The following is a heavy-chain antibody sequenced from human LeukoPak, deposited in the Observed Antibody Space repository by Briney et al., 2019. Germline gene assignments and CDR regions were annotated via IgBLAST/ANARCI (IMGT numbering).Heavy chain of an antibody. CDR3: ARDRMITFWGEGYFDY. Sequence: SSVKVSCKASGGTFSSYAISWVRQAPGQGLEWMGGIIPIFGTANYAQKFQGRVTITADESTSTAYMELSSLRSEDTAVYYCARDRMITFWGEGYFDYWGQGTLVTVSS. J-gene: IGHJ4*02. V-gene: IGHV1-69*01. D-gene: IGHD3-16*01. CDR1: GGTFSSYA. CDR2: IIPIFGTA.